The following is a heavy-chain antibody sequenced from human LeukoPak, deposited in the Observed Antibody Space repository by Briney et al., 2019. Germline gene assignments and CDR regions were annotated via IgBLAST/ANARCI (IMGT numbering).Heavy chain of an antibody. J-gene: IGHJ4*02. Sequence: ASVKVSCKASGYTFTGYYMHWVRQAPGQGLEWMGWINPNSGGTNYAQKFQGRVTMTRDTSISTAYMELGRLRSDDTAVYYCARGITWGHDYGDYYYWGQGTLVTVSS. D-gene: IGHD4-17*01. CDR1: GYTFTGYY. V-gene: IGHV1-2*02. CDR3: ARGITWGHDYGDYYY. CDR2: INPNSGGT.